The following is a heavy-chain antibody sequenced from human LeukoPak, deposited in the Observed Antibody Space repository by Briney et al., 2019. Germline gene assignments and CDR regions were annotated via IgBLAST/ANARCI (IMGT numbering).Heavy chain of an antibody. CDR1: GFTFTSSA. CDR3: AAGAGGGFWSGFL. J-gene: IGHJ4*02. Sequence: ASVKVSCKASGFTFTSSAMQWVRQARGQRLEWMGWIVVGSGNTNYAQKFQERVTITRDMSTSTAYMELSSLRSEDTAVYYCAAGAGGGFWSGFLWGQGTLVTVSS. CDR2: IVVGSGNT. V-gene: IGHV1-58*02. D-gene: IGHD3-16*01.